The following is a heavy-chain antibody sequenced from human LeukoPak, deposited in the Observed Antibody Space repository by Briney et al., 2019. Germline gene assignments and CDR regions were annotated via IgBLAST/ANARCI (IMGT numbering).Heavy chain of an antibody. CDR2: ISGSGGST. CDR1: GFTFSSYA. CDR3: TRSSSSYYYEFDC. V-gene: IGHV3-23*01. Sequence: GGSLRLSCAASGFTFSSYAMSWVRQAPGKGLEWVSAISGSGGSTYYADSVKGRFTISRDNSKNMVYLQMNSLRAEDTAVYYCTRSSSSYYYEFDCWGQGTLVTVSS. D-gene: IGHD3-22*01. J-gene: IGHJ4*02.